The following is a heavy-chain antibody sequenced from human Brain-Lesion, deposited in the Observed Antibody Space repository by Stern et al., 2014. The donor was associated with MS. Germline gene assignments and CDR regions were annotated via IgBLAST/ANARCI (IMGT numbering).Heavy chain of an antibody. CDR2: TTPNTGGP. J-gene: IGHJ6*02. CDR3: ARDQRGITIFGVVTDYYYLGMDV. D-gene: IGHD3-3*01. V-gene: IGHV1-2*02. CDR1: GYIFTGYY. Sequence: VQLVESGAEVKKPGASVKVSCKTSGYIFTGYYIHWVRQAPGQGLEWMAWTTPNTGGPTHAQNVQGRVTMSRDTSLSTAYVELSSLTSDDTAVYYCARDQRGITIFGVVTDYYYLGMDVWGQGTTVTVSS.